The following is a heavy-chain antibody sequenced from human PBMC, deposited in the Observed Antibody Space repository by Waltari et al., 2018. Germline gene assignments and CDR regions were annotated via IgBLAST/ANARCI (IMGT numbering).Heavy chain of an antibody. CDR1: GYSIRRGYY. V-gene: IGHV4-38-2*01. CDR3: ARLYGDYLRGYYFDY. Sequence: QVQLQESGPGLVKPSETLSLTCAVSGYSIRRGYYWGWIRPPPGKGLEWIGSIYHSGSTYYNPSLKSRVTISVDTSKNQFSLKLSSVTAADTAVYYCARLYGDYLRGYYFDYWGQGTLVTVSS. D-gene: IGHD4-17*01. J-gene: IGHJ4*02. CDR2: IYHSGST.